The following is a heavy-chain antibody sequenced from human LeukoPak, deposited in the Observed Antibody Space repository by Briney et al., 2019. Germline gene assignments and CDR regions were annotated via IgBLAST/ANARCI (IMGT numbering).Heavy chain of an antibody. CDR1: GFTFSSYW. J-gene: IGHJ4*02. Sequence: GGSLRLSCAASGFTFSSYWMSWVRQAPGKGLEWVANMKYDGSEKYYVDSVKGRFTISRDNAKNSLYLQMDSLRAEDTAVYYCARDIEAAGLFLDYWGQGTLVTVS. V-gene: IGHV3-7*01. CDR2: MKYDGSEK. CDR3: ARDIEAAGLFLDY. D-gene: IGHD6-13*01.